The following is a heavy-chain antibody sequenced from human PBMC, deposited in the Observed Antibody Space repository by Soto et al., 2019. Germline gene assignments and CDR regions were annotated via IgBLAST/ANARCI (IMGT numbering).Heavy chain of an antibody. D-gene: IGHD5-18*01. Sequence: PGGSLRLSCAASGFTVSSNYMSWVRQAPGKGLEWVSVIYSGGSTDYADSVKGRFTISRDKSKNTRYLQMNSLRAEDTAVYSCASVYSYGQVHYFDYWGQGTTVTVSS. CDR3: ASVYSYGQVHYFDY. CDR2: IYSGGST. J-gene: IGHJ4*03. V-gene: IGHV3-53*01. CDR1: GFTVSSNY.